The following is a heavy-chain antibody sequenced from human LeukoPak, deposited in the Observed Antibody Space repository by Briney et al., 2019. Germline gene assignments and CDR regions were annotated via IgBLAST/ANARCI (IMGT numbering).Heavy chain of an antibody. V-gene: IGHV3-74*01. J-gene: IGHJ4*02. CDR2: INSDGSST. D-gene: IGHD2-15*01. CDR1: GFTFSSYW. CDR3: ARDIIVEPNDY. Sequence: PGGSLRLSCAASGFTFSSYWMHWVRQAPGKGLVWVSRINSDGSSTSYADSVKGRFTISRDNSKNTLYLQMNSLRAEDTAVYYCARDIIVEPNDYWGQGTLVTVSS.